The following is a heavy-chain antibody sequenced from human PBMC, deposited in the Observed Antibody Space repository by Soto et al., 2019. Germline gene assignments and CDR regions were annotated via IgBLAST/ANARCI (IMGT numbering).Heavy chain of an antibody. D-gene: IGHD5-12*01. Sequence: QVQLVESGGGVVQPGRSLRLSCAASGFTFSSYALHWVRQAPGKGLDWVAVISSDVNYKYYAGSVKGRFTISRDNSKNTLYLQMNSLRAEDTAVYYCATQKKRGVWLFDFWGQGTLVTVSS. V-gene: IGHV3-30-3*01. CDR1: GFTFSSYA. CDR2: ISSDVNYK. J-gene: IGHJ4*02. CDR3: ATQKKRGVWLFDF.